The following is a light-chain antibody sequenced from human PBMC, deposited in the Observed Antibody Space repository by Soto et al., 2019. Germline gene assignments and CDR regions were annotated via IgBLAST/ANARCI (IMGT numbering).Light chain of an antibody. CDR1: QSVSSN. Sequence: EIVVTQSPPTLSVSPGERATLSCRASQSVSSNLAWYQQKPGQAPRLLIYGASTRATGIPARFGGSGSGTEFTLTISSLQSEDFAVYYCQQYNNWPPITFGQGTRLEIK. J-gene: IGKJ5*01. V-gene: IGKV3-15*01. CDR2: GAS. CDR3: QQYNNWPPIT.